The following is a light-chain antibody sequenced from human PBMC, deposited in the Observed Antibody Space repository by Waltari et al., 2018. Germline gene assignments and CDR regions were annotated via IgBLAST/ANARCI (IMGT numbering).Light chain of an antibody. CDR3: ATWDDSLSGLVV. CDR1: RSNIGSNT. V-gene: IGLV1-44*01. Sequence: QSVLTTPPSASGTPGQRVTISCSGSRSNIGSNTVNWYQQLQGPTPKLLIFNDNQRPSGVPDRISGAKSGTSASLAISVLQSEDEADYYCATWDDSLSGLVVFGGGTKLTVL. CDR2: NDN. J-gene: IGLJ2*01.